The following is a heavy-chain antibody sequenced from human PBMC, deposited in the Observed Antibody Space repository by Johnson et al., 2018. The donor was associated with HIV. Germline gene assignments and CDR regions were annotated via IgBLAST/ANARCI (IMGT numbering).Heavy chain of an antibody. J-gene: IGHJ3*02. CDR1: GFTFSSYG. CDR2: IKQDGSEK. V-gene: IGHV3-7*03. Sequence: VQLVESGGGVVQPGRSLRLSCTASGFTFSSYGMHWVRQAPGKGLEWVANIKQDGSEKYYVDSVKGRFTISRDNAKNSLYLQMNSLRAEDTALYYCAKDLGDAVGTTHDAFDIWGQGTMVTVSS. D-gene: IGHD1-26*01. CDR3: AKDLGDAVGTTHDAFDI.